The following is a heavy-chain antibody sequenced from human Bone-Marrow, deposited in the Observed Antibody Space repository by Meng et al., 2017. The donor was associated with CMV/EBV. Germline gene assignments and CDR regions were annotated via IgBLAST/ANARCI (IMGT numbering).Heavy chain of an antibody. CDR3: ARDMIARNWFDP. CDR1: GFTFSSYA. J-gene: IGHJ5*02. Sequence: GVLKISCAASGFTFSSYAMSWVRQAPGKGLEWVSAISGSGGSTYYADSMKGRFTISRDNAKNSLYLQMNSLRDEDTAVYYCARDMIARNWFDPWGQGTLVTVSS. V-gene: IGHV3-23*01. CDR2: ISGSGGST. D-gene: IGHD3-22*01.